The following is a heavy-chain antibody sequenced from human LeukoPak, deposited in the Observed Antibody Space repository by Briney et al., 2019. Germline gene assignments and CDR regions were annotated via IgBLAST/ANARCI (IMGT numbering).Heavy chain of an antibody. CDR1: GGSISSYY. J-gene: IGHJ5*02. CDR3: ARSIVGATVLFDP. D-gene: IGHD1-26*01. CDR2: IYYSGST. Sequence: TSETLSLTCTVSGGSISSYYWSWIRQPPGKGLEWIGYIYYSGSTNYNPSLKSRVTISVDTSKNQFSLKLSPVTAADTAVYYCARSIVGATVLFDPWGQGTLVTASS. V-gene: IGHV4-59*01.